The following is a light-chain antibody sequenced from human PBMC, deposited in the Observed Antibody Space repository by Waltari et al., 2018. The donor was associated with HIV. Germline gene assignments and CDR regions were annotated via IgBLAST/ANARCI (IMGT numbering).Light chain of an antibody. CDR2: GAS. CDR1: QSVSNNF. CDR3: QQHGSSPRT. J-gene: IGKJ1*01. V-gene: IGKV3-20*01. Sequence: SCRASQSVSNNFLAWYQQKPGQAPTLLIYGASFRATGIPDRFSGSGSGTDFTLTISRMEPEDFAVYYYQQHGSSPRTFGQGTKVEIK.